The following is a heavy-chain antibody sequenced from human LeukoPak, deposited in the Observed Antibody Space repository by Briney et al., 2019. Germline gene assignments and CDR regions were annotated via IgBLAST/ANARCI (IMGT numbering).Heavy chain of an antibody. CDR3: ARGRGYSYHDY. D-gene: IGHD5-18*01. V-gene: IGHV3-7*01. Sequence: GGSLRLSCAVSGFTFTTYWMSWVRQAPGKGLEWVAIIKLDGSEKYYVDSVKGRFTISRDNAKNSLYLQMNSLRAEDTAVYYCARGRGYSYHDYWGQGTLVTVSS. CDR2: IKLDGSEK. J-gene: IGHJ4*02. CDR1: GFTFTTYW.